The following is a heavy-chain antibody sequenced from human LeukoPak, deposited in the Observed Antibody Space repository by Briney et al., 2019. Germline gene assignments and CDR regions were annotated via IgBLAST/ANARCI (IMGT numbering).Heavy chain of an antibody. CDR3: AKDYGTYSLDY. CDR2: ISYDGSNK. J-gene: IGHJ4*02. D-gene: IGHD1-26*01. Sequence: PGGSLRLSCAASGFTFSDYCTHWVRQAPGKGLEWVAVISYDGSNKYYADSVKGRFTISRDNPKNTLYLQMNSLRAEDTAVYYCAKDYGTYSLDYWGQGTLVTVSS. V-gene: IGHV3-30*18. CDR1: GFTFSDYC.